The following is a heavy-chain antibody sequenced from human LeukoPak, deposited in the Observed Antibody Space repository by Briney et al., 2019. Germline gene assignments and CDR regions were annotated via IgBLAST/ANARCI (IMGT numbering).Heavy chain of an antibody. V-gene: IGHV1-46*01. Sequence: ASVKVSCKASGYTFTSYYMRWVRQAPGQGLEWMGIINPSGGSTSYAQKFQGRVTMTRDTSTSTVYMELSSLRSEDTALYCCARDVPQWLVFHAFDILGQGTMVTVSS. CDR2: INPSGGST. CDR3: ARDVPQWLVFHAFDI. D-gene: IGHD6-19*01. J-gene: IGHJ3*02. CDR1: GYTFTSYY.